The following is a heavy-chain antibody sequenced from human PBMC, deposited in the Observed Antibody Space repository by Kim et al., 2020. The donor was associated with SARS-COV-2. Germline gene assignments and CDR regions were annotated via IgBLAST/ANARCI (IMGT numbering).Heavy chain of an antibody. CDR2: ISSNGHYI. D-gene: IGHD5-12*01. Sequence: GGSLRLSCAASGFTFSSYSMNWVRQAPGKGLEWVSSISSNGHYIYYADSLKGRFTISRDNAKNSLYLQVNSLRAEDTAVYYCARDRSGYRGYDLEDGDAFAIWGQGTMVTVSS. CDR1: GFTFSSYS. J-gene: IGHJ3*02. V-gene: IGHV3-21*01. CDR3: ARDRSGYRGYDLEDGDAFAI.